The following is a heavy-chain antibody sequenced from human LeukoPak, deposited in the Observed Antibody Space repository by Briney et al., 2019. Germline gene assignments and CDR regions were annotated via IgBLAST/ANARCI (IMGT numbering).Heavy chain of an antibody. D-gene: IGHD3-10*01. J-gene: IGHJ4*02. CDR3: ATARVGY. CDR2: IKTKSDGETI. CDR1: GFTFSDAW. Sequence: PGGSLRLSCAASGFTFSDAWMSWVRQAPGKGLEWVARIKTKSDGETIDYAAPVKDRFLISRDDSKNMLFLQMDSLRTEDTAVYYCATARVGYWGQGTLVTVSS. V-gene: IGHV3-15*01.